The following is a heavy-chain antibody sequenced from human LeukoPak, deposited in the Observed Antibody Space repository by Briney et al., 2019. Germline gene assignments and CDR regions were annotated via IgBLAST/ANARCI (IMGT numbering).Heavy chain of an antibody. Sequence: GGSLRLSCAASGFTFSSYSMNWVRQAPGKGLEWVSSISSSSSYIYYADSVKGRFTISRDNAKNSLYLQMNSLRAEDTAVYYCASPGSIAAAGDFDYWGQGTLVTVSS. CDR2: ISSSSSYI. J-gene: IGHJ4*02. CDR1: GFTFSSYS. D-gene: IGHD6-13*01. CDR3: ASPGSIAAAGDFDY. V-gene: IGHV3-21*01.